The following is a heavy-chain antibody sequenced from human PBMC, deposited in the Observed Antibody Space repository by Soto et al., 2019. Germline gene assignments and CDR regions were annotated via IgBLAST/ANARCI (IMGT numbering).Heavy chain of an antibody. CDR1: GGSISSYY. V-gene: IGHV4-59*08. CDR2: IYYGGTT. J-gene: IGHJ4*02. CDR3: ARGSYYYDSSGYYRY. Sequence: SETLSLTCTVSGGSISSYYWGWFRQSPGKGLEWVGYIYYGGTTSYNPSLKSRVTISVDTSKNHFSLKLSSVTAADTAVYYCARGSYYYDSSGYYRYWGQGTLVTVSS. D-gene: IGHD3-22*01.